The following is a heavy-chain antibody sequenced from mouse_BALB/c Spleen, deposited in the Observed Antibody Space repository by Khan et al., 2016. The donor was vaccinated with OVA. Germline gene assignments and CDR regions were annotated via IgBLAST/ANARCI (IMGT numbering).Heavy chain of an antibody. J-gene: IGHJ4*01. V-gene: IGHV9-2-1*01. D-gene: IGHD4-1*01. CDR1: GYSFTDYS. CDR2: INTETGEP. Sequence: QIQLVQSGPELKKPGETVKISCKAAGYSFTDYSMHWVKQAPGKGLKWMGWINTETGEPTYTDDFKGRFAFSLETSVSTAYLQINNLKNEDTATXFYATSNPFYAMDYWGQGTSVTVSS. CDR3: ATSNPFYAMDY.